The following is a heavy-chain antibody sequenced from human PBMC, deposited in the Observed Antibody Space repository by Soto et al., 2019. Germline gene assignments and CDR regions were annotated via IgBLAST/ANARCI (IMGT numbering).Heavy chain of an antibody. CDR3: AKALYGGFTY. CDR2: ISGSGDST. J-gene: IGHJ4*02. Sequence: EVRLLESGGGLVQPGGSLRLSCAASGFTFSVYAMSWVRQAPGKGLEWVSGISGSGDSTHYADSGKGRFTVSRDNSKSMLYLQTNSLRAEYTAIYYCAKALYGGFTYWGQGTLVTVSS. V-gene: IGHV3-23*01. D-gene: IGHD3-10*01. CDR1: GFTFSVYA.